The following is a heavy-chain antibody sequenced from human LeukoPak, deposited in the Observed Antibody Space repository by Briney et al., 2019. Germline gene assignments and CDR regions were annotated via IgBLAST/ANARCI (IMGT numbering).Heavy chain of an antibody. CDR2: IIPILGIA. J-gene: IGHJ4*02. CDR3: ARGYYGSGSYPDY. Sequence: GASVKVSCKASGGTFSSYAISWVRQAPGQGLEWMGRIIPILGIANYAQKFQGRVTITADKSTSTAYMELSSLRSEGTAVYYCARGYYGSGSYPDYWGQGTLVTVSS. D-gene: IGHD3-10*01. V-gene: IGHV1-69*04. CDR1: GGTFSSYA.